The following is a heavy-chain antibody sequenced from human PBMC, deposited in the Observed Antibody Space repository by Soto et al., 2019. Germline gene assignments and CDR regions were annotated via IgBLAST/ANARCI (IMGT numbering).Heavy chain of an antibody. D-gene: IGHD6-13*01. CDR1: GFTFSSYA. CDR2: ISYDGSNK. Sequence: QVQLVESGGGVVQPGRSLRLSCAASGFTFSSYAMHWVRQAPGKGLEWVAVISYDGSNKYYADSVKGRFTISRDNSKNTLYLQMNSLRAEDTAVYYCARDYFQWQSAAGPGTDYYYSGMDVWGQGTTVTVSS. V-gene: IGHV3-30-3*01. J-gene: IGHJ6*02. CDR3: ARDYFQWQSAAGPGTDYYYSGMDV.